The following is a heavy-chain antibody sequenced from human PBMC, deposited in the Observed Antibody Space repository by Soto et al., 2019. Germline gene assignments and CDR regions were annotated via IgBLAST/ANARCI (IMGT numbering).Heavy chain of an antibody. Sequence: PGGSLRLSCAASGFTFSSYGMHWVRQAPGKGLEWVAVIWYDGSNKYYADSVKGRFTISRDNSKNTLYLQMNSLRAEDTAVYYCARGGRYYYDSSGYYPRDYYGMDVWGQGTTVTVS. CDR1: GFTFSSYG. D-gene: IGHD3-22*01. CDR3: ARGGRYYYDSSGYYPRDYYGMDV. V-gene: IGHV3-33*01. CDR2: IWYDGSNK. J-gene: IGHJ6*02.